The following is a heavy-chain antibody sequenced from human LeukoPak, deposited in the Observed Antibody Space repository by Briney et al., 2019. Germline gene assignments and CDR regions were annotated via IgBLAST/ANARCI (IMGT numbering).Heavy chain of an antibody. Sequence: EGSLRLSCTASGFSFSGHWMHWDRQLPGKGLVWVSRISPTGSTTSYADSVKGRFTVSRDNAKNTLYLQVNNLRAEDTAVYYCARGPNSNWSGLDFWGQGTLLTVSS. V-gene: IGHV3-74*01. D-gene: IGHD6-6*01. CDR1: GFSFSGHW. CDR2: ISPTGSTT. J-gene: IGHJ4*02. CDR3: ARGPNSNWSGLDF.